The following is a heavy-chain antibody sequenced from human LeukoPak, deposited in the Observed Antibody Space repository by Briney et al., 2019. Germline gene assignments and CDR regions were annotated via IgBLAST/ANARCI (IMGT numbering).Heavy chain of an antibody. CDR3: ARHGSGSYSFFDY. CDR1: GGSISSYY. Sequence: SETLSFTCTVSGGSISSYYWSWIRQPPGKGLEWIGYIYTSGSTNYNPSLKSRVTISVDTSKNQFSLKLSSVTAADTAVYYCARHGSGSYSFFDYWGQGTLVTVSS. D-gene: IGHD1-26*01. V-gene: IGHV4-4*09. CDR2: IYTSGST. J-gene: IGHJ4*02.